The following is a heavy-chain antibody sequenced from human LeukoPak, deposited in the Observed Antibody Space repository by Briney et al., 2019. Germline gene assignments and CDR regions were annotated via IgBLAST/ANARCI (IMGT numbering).Heavy chain of an antibody. CDR2: ISYDGSNK. J-gene: IGHJ2*01. D-gene: IGHD6-19*01. Sequence: GGSLRLSCAASGFTFSSYGMHWVRQAPGKGLEWVAIISYDGSNKYYADSVQGRFTISRDNSKNTLYLQMNSLRAEDTAVYYCAKDLGGGSGCYAIWGRSTLVTVSS. CDR3: AKDLGGGSGCYAI. V-gene: IGHV3-30*18. CDR1: GFTFSSYG.